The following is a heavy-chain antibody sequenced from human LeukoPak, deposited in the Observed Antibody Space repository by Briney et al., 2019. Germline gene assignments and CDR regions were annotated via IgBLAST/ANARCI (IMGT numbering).Heavy chain of an antibody. CDR3: ARGGYYYGSGSYYIGLADI. D-gene: IGHD3-10*01. Sequence: SVKLSCKASGGAFSSYAISWVRQAPGQGLEWMGGVIPIFGTANYAQKFQGRATITADKSTSTAYMELSSLRSEDTAVYYCARGGYYYGSGSYYIGLADIWGQGTMVTVSS. J-gene: IGHJ3*02. CDR2: VIPIFGTA. CDR1: GGAFSSYA. V-gene: IGHV1-69*06.